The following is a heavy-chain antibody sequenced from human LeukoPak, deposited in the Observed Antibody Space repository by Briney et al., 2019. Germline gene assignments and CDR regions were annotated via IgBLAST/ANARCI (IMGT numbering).Heavy chain of an antibody. V-gene: IGHV3-21*01. CDR2: ISSSSYI. CDR1: GFTFSSYS. CDR3: AREVARAGAFDI. J-gene: IGHJ3*02. Sequence: PGGSLRLSCAASGFTFSSYSMNWVRQAPGKGLEWVSSISSSSYIYYADSVKGRFTISRDNAKNSLYLQMNSLRAEDTAVYYCAREVARAGAFDIWGQGTMVTVSS. D-gene: IGHD6-19*01.